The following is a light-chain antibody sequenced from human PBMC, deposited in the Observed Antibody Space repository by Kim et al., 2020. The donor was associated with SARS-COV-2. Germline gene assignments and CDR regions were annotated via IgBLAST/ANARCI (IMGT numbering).Light chain of an antibody. V-gene: IGKV1-5*03. CDR2: MAS. CDR3: QHYSTYPWT. Sequence: APVGYRVTITRRASRIIDNRLAWFQQKPGKATKILISMASTLESGVSSRFSGSGSGTEFTLTVTSLQPDDFATYFCQHYSTYPWTFGQGTKVDIK. J-gene: IGKJ1*01. CDR1: RIIDNR.